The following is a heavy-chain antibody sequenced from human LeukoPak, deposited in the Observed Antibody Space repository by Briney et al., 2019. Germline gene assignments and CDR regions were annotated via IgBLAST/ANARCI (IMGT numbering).Heavy chain of an antibody. V-gene: IGHV3-73*01. D-gene: IGHD2-2*01. CDR1: GFTFSGSA. J-gene: IGHJ4*02. CDR3: TSGGYCSSTSCYGEN. Sequence: AGGSLKLSCAASGFTFSGSAMHWVRQASGKGLEWVGRIRSKANSYATAYAASVKGRFTISRDDSKNTAYLQMNSLKTEDTAVYYCTSGGYCSSTSCYGENWGQGTLVTVSS. CDR2: IRSKANSYAT.